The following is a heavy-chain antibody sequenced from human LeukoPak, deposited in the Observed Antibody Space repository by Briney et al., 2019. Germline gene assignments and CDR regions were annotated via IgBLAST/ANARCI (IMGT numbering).Heavy chain of an antibody. CDR1: GYTFTGYY. CDR3: ARDNSVGDNAWWFDP. D-gene: IGHD1-26*01. Sequence: ASVKVSCKASGYTFTGYYMHWVRQAPGQGLEWMGWINPNSGGTNYAQKFQGRATMTRDTSTSTDYMELSSLRSEDTAIYYCARDNSVGDNAWWFDPWGQGTLVTVSS. CDR2: INPNSGGT. J-gene: IGHJ5*02. V-gene: IGHV1-2*02.